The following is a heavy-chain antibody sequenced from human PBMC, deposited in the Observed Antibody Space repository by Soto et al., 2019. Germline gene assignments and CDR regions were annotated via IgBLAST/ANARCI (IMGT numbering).Heavy chain of an antibody. CDR2: IYPGDSDT. Sequence: GESLKISCKGSGYSFTSYWIGWVRQMPGKGLEWIGIIYPGDSDTRYSPSFQGQVTISADKSISTAYLQWSSLKASDTAMYYCPRGTAQQQDAFDIWGQGTMVTVSS. V-gene: IGHV5-51*01. CDR3: PRGTAQQQDAFDI. J-gene: IGHJ3*02. CDR1: GYSFTSYW. D-gene: IGHD6-13*01.